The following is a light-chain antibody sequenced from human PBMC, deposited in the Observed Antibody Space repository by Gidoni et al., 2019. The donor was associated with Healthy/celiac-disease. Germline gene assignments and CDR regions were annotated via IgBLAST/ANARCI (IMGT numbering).Light chain of an antibody. J-gene: IGKJ5*01. V-gene: IGKV4-1*01. CDR1: QSVLYSSNNKNY. CDR2: WAS. Sequence: EIVMTQSPASLAVSLGERATINCKSSQSVLYSSNNKNYLAWYQQKPGQPPKLLIYWASTREYGVPDRCSGSGSGTDFTLTISSLQAEDVAVYYCQQYYSTPLTFGQGTRLEIK. CDR3: QQYYSTPLT.